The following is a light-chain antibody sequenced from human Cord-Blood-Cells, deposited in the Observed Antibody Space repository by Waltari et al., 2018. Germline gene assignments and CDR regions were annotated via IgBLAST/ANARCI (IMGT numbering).Light chain of an antibody. Sequence: QSALPQPASVSGSPGPSITIPCTGTSSDVGGYNYVSWYQQHPGKAPKLMIYDVSNRPSGVSNRFSGSKSGNTASLTISGLQAEDEADYYCSSYTSSSTLVVFGGGTKLTVL. CDR1: SSDVGGYNY. V-gene: IGLV2-14*01. CDR2: DVS. CDR3: SSYTSSSTLVV. J-gene: IGLJ2*01.